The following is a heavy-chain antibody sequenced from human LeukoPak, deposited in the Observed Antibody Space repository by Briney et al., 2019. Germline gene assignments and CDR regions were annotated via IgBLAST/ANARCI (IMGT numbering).Heavy chain of an antibody. J-gene: IGHJ4*02. V-gene: IGHV3-21*01. CDR3: ARSGARGYSYGYGDY. Sequence: GGSLRLSCAASGFTFSSYAMSWVRQAPGRGLEWVSSISGSSTYIYYADSVKGRFTISRDNAKNSLYLQMNSLRAEDTAVYYCARSGARGYSYGYGDYWGQGTLVTVSS. D-gene: IGHD5-18*01. CDR2: ISGSSTYI. CDR1: GFTFSSYA.